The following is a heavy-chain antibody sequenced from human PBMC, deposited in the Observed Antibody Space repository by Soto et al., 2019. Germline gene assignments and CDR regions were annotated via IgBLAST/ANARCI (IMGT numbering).Heavy chain of an antibody. D-gene: IGHD3-3*01. V-gene: IGHV1-69*06. CDR3: PRADRYYGGPTFDS. CDR2: IIPILGTA. Sequence: QVQLVQSGAEVKKPGSSLKVSCKASGGTFSSYAISWVRQAPGQGLEWMGGIIPILGTANYAHKLQGRVKMTADKSTSATYVELSSRRSEDTALYEYPRADRYYGGPTFDSWRQGTQVTVSA. CDR1: GGTFSSYA. J-gene: IGHJ4*02.